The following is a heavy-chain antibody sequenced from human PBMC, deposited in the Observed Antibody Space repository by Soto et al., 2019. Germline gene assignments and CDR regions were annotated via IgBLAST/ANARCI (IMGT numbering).Heavy chain of an antibody. V-gene: IGHV1-69*13. CDR2: IIPIFGTA. J-gene: IGHJ4*02. D-gene: IGHD6-13*01. Sequence: AVKVSFKGSWGTFNSYAITWGRPAPGQGLEWMGGIIPIFGTANYAQKFQGRVTITADESTSTAYMELSSLRSEDTAVYYCARGLIAAAGTRSYFDYWGQGTLVTVSS. CDR1: WGTFNSYA. CDR3: ARGLIAAAGTRSYFDY.